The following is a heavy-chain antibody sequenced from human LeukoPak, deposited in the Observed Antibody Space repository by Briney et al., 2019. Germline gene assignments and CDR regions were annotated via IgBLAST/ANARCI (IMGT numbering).Heavy chain of an antibody. D-gene: IGHD5-18*01. CDR2: ISGSGGST. CDR1: GFTFSSYE. J-gene: IGHJ4*02. Sequence: GGSLRLSCAASGFTFSSYEMNWVRQAPGKGLEWVSAISGSGGSTYYADSVKGRFTISRDNSKNTLYLQMNSLRAEDTAVYYCAKGRWIQLWLWDYWGQGTLVTVSS. CDR3: AKGRWIQLWLWDY. V-gene: IGHV3-23*01.